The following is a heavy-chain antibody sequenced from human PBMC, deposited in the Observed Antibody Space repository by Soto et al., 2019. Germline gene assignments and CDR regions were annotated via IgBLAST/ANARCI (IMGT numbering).Heavy chain of an antibody. D-gene: IGHD2-15*01. Sequence: PGRSLRLSCAASGFTFTSYAMSWVRQAPGKGLEWVSAITGSGGSTHYADSVKGRFTISRDNSKNTVYLQMNSLRAEDTAVYHCAKGGFCSGGSCYNNWFDPWGQGTLVTVSS. J-gene: IGHJ5*02. CDR1: GFTFTSYA. V-gene: IGHV3-23*01. CDR3: AKGGFCSGGSCYNNWFDP. CDR2: ITGSGGST.